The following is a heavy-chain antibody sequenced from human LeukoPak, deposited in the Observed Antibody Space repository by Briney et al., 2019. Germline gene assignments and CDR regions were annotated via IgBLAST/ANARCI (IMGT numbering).Heavy chain of an antibody. CDR3: AREIVVVPAYAFDI. CDR1: GFTFSSYA. Sequence: SGGSLRLPCAASGFTFSSYAMHWVRQAPGKGLEYVSAISSNGGSTYYANSVKGRFTISRDNSKNTLYLQMGSLRAEDMAVYYCAREIVVVPAYAFDIWGQGTMVTVSS. V-gene: IGHV3-64*01. D-gene: IGHD2-2*01. J-gene: IGHJ3*02. CDR2: ISSNGGST.